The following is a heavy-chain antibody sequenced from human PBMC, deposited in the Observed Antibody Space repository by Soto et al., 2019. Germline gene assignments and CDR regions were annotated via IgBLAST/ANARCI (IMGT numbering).Heavy chain of an antibody. CDR2: IDPNSGGT. Sequence: ASVKVSCKASGYTFTGYYIHWVRQAPGRGLEWMGWIDPNSGGTHYAPKFQGRVAMTRAAPINTAYMELNRLRSDDTAVYYCAKNGPSLGAWFDPWGQGTLVTVSS. V-gene: IGHV1-2*02. J-gene: IGHJ5*02. D-gene: IGHD2-8*01. CDR3: AKNGPSLGAWFDP. CDR1: GYTFTGYY.